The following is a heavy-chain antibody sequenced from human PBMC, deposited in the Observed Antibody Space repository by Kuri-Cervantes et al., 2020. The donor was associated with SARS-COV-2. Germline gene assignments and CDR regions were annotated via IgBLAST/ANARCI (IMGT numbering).Heavy chain of an antibody. J-gene: IGHJ6*02. CDR1: GFSFSSYA. CDR3: VKDPTATTEYYYAMDV. CDR2: ISGSGTGA. V-gene: IGHV3-23*01. Sequence: GESLKISCAASGFSFSSYAMSWVRQAPGKGLEWVSVISGSGTGAYYVDSVKGRFTISRDNSKNTLYLQMNSLRAEDTAVYFCVKDPTATTEYYYAMDVWGQGTTVTVSS. D-gene: IGHD1-7*01.